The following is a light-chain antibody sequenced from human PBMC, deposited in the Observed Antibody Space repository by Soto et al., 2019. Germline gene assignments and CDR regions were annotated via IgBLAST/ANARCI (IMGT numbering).Light chain of an antibody. Sequence: QSMLAHPRAVSWSPGQSVSISCTGTSSDVGGYVYVSWYRQDPGKAPQCIIYDVYNRPSGVPDRFSGSKSGNTASLTVSGLQPEHEAHYYCCAYAGTYFVFGSGTKVTXL. V-gene: IGLV2-11*01. CDR1: SSDVGGYVY. CDR2: DVY. CDR3: CAYAGTYFV. J-gene: IGLJ1*01.